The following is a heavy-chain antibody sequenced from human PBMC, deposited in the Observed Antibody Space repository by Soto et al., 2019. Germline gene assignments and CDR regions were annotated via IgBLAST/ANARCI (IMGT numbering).Heavy chain of an antibody. CDR3: AKNGDFWSWGMDV. J-gene: IGHJ6*02. CDR2: ISNSGDGT. V-gene: IGHV3-23*01. D-gene: IGHD3-3*01. CDR1: GFTFSTYA. Sequence: GGSLRLSCAASGFTFSTYAMTWVRQAPGKGPEWVSLISNSGDGTYYADSVKGRFTISRDNSQRTLNLQMNSLRAEDTAVYYCAKNGDFWSWGMDVWGQGTTVTVSS.